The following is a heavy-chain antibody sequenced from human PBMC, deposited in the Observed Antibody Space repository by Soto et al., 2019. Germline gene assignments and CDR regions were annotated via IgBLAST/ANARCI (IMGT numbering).Heavy chain of an antibody. D-gene: IGHD2-15*01. J-gene: IGHJ4*02. CDR2: ISAYNGNT. CDR3: ARGGYCSGGSCYPRQSIYY. Sequence: ASVKVSCKASGYTFTSYCISWVRQAPGQGLEWMGWISAYNGNTNYAQKLQGRVTMTTDTSTSTAYMELRSLRSDDTAVYYCARGGYCSGGSCYPRQSIYYWGQGTLVTISS. V-gene: IGHV1-18*01. CDR1: GYTFTSYC.